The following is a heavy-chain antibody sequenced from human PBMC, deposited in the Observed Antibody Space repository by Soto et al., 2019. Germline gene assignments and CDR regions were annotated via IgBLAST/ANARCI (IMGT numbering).Heavy chain of an antibody. V-gene: IGHV4-59*12. CDR3: AREIGWNDALDY. J-gene: IGHJ4*02. CDR1: GGSISSYY. CDR2: IYYSGST. Sequence: SETLSLTCTVSGGSISSYYWSWIRQPPGKGLEWIGYIYYSGSTYYNPSLKSRVTISVDTSKNQFSLKLSSVTAADTAVYYCAREIGWNDALDYWGQGTLVTVSS. D-gene: IGHD1-1*01.